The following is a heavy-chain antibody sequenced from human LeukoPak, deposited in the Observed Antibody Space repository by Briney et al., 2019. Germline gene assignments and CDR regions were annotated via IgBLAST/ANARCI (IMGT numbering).Heavy chain of an antibody. CDR3: TTKYIINRSGIDY. CDR1: GFTFSNAW. Sequence: GGSLRLSCAASGFTFSNAWMSWVRQAPGKGLEWVGRIKSKTDGGTTDYAAPVKGRFTISRDDSKNTLYLQMNSLKTEDTAVYYCTTKYIINRSGIDYWGQGTLVTVSS. CDR2: IKSKTDGGTT. V-gene: IGHV3-15*01. D-gene: IGHD3-10*01. J-gene: IGHJ4*02.